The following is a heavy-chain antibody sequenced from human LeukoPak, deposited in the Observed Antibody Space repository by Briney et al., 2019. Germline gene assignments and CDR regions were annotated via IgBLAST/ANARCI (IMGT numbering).Heavy chain of an antibody. CDR3: ARLRSSSLVDY. J-gene: IGHJ4*02. V-gene: IGHV4-38-2*01. Sequence: PSETLSLTCAVPGYSISSGYYWGWIRQPPGKGLEWIGSIYHSGSTYYNPSLKSRVTISVDTSKNQFSLKLSSVTAADTAVYYCARLRSSSLVDYWGQGTLVTVSS. CDR1: GYSISSGYY. CDR2: IYHSGST. D-gene: IGHD6-13*01.